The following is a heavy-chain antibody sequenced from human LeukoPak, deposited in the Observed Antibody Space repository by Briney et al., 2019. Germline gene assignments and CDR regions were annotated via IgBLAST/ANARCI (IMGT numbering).Heavy chain of an antibody. V-gene: IGHV3-43D*03. Sequence: PGGSLRLSCAASGFTFNHYAMHWMRQRPGKGLEWVSLINWDGGNTYYADSVKGRFTISRDNSQSSLYLQMNSLRPEDTALYYCAKDKASYSSSGVTDYWGQGTLVTVSS. J-gene: IGHJ4*02. D-gene: IGHD6-13*01. CDR2: INWDGGNT. CDR3: AKDKASYSSSGVTDY. CDR1: GFTFNHYA.